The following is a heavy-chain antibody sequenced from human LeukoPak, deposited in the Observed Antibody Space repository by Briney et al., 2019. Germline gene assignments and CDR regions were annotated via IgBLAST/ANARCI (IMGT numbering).Heavy chain of an antibody. CDR2: IYTTGTT. CDR1: GCSISSDIYY. J-gene: IGHJ4*02. Sequence: PSETLSLTCTVSGCSISSDIYYWSWIRQPAGKGLEWIGHIYTTGTTNYNPSLKSRVTMSIDTSKNQFSLNLRSVTAADTAVYYCAKVAKYYYGSETYFFFDHWGQGTLVTVSS. V-gene: IGHV4-61*09. CDR3: AKVAKYYYGSETYFFFDH. D-gene: IGHD3-10*01.